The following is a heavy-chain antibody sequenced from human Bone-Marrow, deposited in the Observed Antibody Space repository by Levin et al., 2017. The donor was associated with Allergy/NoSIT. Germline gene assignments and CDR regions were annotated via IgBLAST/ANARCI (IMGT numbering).Heavy chain of an antibody. Sequence: GGSLRLSCTASGFTFGDYAMSWFRQAPGKGLEWVGFIRSKAYGGTTEYAASVKGRFTISRDDSKSIAYLQMNSLKTEDTAVYYCTRDRGSDSGYDYGNQWLVWGWGQGTMVTVSS. CDR1: GFTFGDYA. V-gene: IGHV3-49*03. J-gene: IGHJ3*01. CDR2: IRSKAYGGTT. CDR3: TRDRGSDSGYDYGNQWLVWG. D-gene: IGHD5-12*01.